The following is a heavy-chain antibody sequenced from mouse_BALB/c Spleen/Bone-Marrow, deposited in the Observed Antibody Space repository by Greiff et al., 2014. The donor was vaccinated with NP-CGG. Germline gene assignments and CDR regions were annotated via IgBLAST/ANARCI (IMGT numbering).Heavy chain of an antibody. CDR2: IRNKANGYTT. Sequence: EVQGVESGGGLVQPGGSLRLSCATSGFTFTDYYMSWVRQPPGKALEWLGFIRNKANGYTTEYSASVKGRFTISRDNSQSILYLQMNTPRAEDSATYYCARDKNYGSYWYFDVWGAGTTVTVSS. CDR1: GFTFTDYY. D-gene: IGHD2-1*01. V-gene: IGHV7-3*02. J-gene: IGHJ1*01. CDR3: ARDKNYGSYWYFDV.